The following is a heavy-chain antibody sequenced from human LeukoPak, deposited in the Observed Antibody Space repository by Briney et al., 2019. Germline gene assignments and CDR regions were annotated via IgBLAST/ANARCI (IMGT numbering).Heavy chain of an antibody. CDR2: INHSGST. CDR3: ASAITYCTNGVCYGARPFDY. J-gene: IGHJ4*02. CDR1: GGSFSGYY. D-gene: IGHD2-8*01. V-gene: IGHV4-34*01. Sequence: SETLSLTCAVYGGSFSGYYWSWIRQPPGKGLEWIGEINHSGSTNYNPSLKSRVTISVDTSKNQFSLKLSSVTAADTAVYYCASAITYCTNGVCYGARPFDYWGQGTLVTVSS.